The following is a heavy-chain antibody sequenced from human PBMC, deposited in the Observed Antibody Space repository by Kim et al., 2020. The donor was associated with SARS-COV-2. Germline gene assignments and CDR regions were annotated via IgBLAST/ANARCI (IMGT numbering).Heavy chain of an antibody. V-gene: IGHV7-4-1*02. Sequence: YAQGFTGRFVLSLDTSVTPAYLQISSLKAEDTAVYYCARGRYSYYYGLDVWGQGTTVTVSS. D-gene: IGHD1-26*01. CDR3: ARGRYSYYYGLDV. J-gene: IGHJ6*02.